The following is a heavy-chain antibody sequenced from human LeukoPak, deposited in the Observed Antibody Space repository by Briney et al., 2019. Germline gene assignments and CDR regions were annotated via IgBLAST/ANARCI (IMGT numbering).Heavy chain of an antibody. CDR1: RFTFTHYY. Sequence: APLKVSSKASRFTFTHYYIHWVRHTRGQELEWMGRIDGELGNTRYEQNFQGRVTKIRDTSTSTVYMDLSSLKFDDTGDYYCARDPGGNAFGPGTYFGYWGKGALLTVSS. V-gene: IGHV1-46*01. CDR3: ARDPGGNAFGPGTYFGY. CDR2: IDGELGNT. J-gene: IGHJ4*02. D-gene: IGHD3-10*01.